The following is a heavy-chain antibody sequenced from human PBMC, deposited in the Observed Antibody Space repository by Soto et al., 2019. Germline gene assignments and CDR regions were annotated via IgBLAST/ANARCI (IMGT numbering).Heavy chain of an antibody. Sequence: QVQLVESGGGVVQPGRSLRLSCAASGFTFSSYAMHWVRQAPGKGLEWVAVISYDGSNKYYADSVKGRFTISRDNSKNTLYLQMNSLRAEDTAVYYCARGKRYYDSSGYYPHEDYYYGMDVWGQGTTVTVSS. D-gene: IGHD3-22*01. V-gene: IGHV3-30-3*01. CDR3: ARGKRYYDSSGYYPHEDYYYGMDV. CDR2: ISYDGSNK. J-gene: IGHJ6*02. CDR1: GFTFSSYA.